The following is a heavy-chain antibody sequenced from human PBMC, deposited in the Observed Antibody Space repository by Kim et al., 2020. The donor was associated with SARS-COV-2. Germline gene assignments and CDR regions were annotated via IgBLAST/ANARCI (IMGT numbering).Heavy chain of an antibody. J-gene: IGHJ4*02. Sequence: ASVKVSCRASGYTFTSYGISWVRQAPGQGLEWMGWISAYNGNTNYAQKLQGRVTMTTDTSTSTAYMELRSLRSDDTAVYYCARFRLVVAATFHGGDYWGQGTLVTVSS. CDR2: ISAYNGNT. CDR1: GYTFTSYG. D-gene: IGHD2-15*01. CDR3: ARFRLVVAATFHGGDY. V-gene: IGHV1-18*01.